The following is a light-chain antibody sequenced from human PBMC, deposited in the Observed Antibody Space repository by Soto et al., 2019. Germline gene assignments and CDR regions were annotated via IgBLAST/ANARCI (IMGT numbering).Light chain of an antibody. V-gene: IGKV1-5*01. CDR2: DAS. CDR1: QSISSW. Sequence: DIQMTQSPSTLSASVGDRVTITCRASQSISSWLAWYQQKPGKAPKLLIYDASSLESGVPSRFSGSGSGTEFSVTISSLQPDDFATYYCQQYRTFGQGTKV. CDR3: QQYRT. J-gene: IGKJ1*01.